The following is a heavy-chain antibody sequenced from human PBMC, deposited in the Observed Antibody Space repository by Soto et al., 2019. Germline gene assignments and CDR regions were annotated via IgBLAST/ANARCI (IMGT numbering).Heavy chain of an antibody. Sequence: ASVKVSCKASGYTFTGYYMHWVRQAPGQGLEWMGWINPNSGGTNYAPKFQGWVTMTRDTSISTAYMELSRLRSDDTAVYYCARGDSYGYPEYFQHWGQGTLVTVSS. CDR1: GYTFTGYY. J-gene: IGHJ1*01. CDR2: INPNSGGT. V-gene: IGHV1-2*04. D-gene: IGHD5-18*01. CDR3: ARGDSYGYPEYFQH.